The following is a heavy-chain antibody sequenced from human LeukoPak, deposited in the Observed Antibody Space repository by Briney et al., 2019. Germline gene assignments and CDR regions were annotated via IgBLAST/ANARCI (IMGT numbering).Heavy chain of an antibody. CDR1: GFTFDDYA. Sequence: GGSLRLSCAASGFTFDDYAMHWVWQAPGKGLEWVSGISWNSGSIGYADSVKGRFTISRDNAKNSLYLQMNSLRAEDTALYYCAKDFSNYDAGPTSGMDVWGQGTTVTVSS. CDR3: AKDFSNYDAGPTSGMDV. V-gene: IGHV3-9*01. CDR2: ISWNSGSI. J-gene: IGHJ6*02. D-gene: IGHD4-11*01.